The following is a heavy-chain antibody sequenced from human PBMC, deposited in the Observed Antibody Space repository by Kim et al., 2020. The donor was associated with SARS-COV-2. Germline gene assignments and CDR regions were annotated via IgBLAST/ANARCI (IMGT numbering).Heavy chain of an antibody. CDR3: VRRATSSRGIDY. D-gene: IGHD3-10*01. Sequence: NYADPAKGQFPISSDNAKNTLYLQMNSRGAEDTAVYYCVRRATSSRGIDYWGQGTLVTVSS. J-gene: IGHJ4*02. V-gene: IGHV3-74*01.